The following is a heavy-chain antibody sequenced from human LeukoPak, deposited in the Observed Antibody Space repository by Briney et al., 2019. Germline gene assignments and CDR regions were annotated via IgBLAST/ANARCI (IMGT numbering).Heavy chain of an antibody. Sequence: GRCLRPACAVSALTFSSHCTGWVRQAPGNGMGWVAVISYDGSNNYYADSVKGRFTISRDNSKNTLYLQMNSLRAEDTAVYYCAKQYYWGQGTLVTVSS. J-gene: IGHJ4*02. V-gene: IGHV3-30*18. CDR3: AKQYY. CDR2: ISYDGSNN. CDR1: ALTFSSHC.